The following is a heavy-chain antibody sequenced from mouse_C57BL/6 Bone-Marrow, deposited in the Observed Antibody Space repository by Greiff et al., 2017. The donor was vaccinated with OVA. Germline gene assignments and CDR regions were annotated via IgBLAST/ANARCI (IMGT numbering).Heavy chain of an antibody. CDR1: GYTFTNYW. CDR3: ARFYYGYYAMDY. J-gene: IGHJ4*01. Sequence: VMLVESGAELVRPGTSVKMSCKASGYTFTNYWIGWAKQRPGHGLEWIGDIYPGGGYTNYNEKFKGKATLTADKSSSTAYMQFSSLTSEDSAIYYCARFYYGYYAMDYWGQGTSVTVSS. D-gene: IGHD1-1*01. CDR2: IYPGGGYT. V-gene: IGHV1-63*01.